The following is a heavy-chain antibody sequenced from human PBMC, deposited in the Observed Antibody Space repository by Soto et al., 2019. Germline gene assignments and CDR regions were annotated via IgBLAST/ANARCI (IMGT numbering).Heavy chain of an antibody. V-gene: IGHV3-7*03. Sequence: DSVKRRFTISRDDAKNTLYLQMNSLSDEDTAVYYCARDGSGSYYYAMDVWGQGTTVTVS. J-gene: IGHJ6*02. D-gene: IGHD3-10*01. CDR3: ARDGSGSYYYAMDV.